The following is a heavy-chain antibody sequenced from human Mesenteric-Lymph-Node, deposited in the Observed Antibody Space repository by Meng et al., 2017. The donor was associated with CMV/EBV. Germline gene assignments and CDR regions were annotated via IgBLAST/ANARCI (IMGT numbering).Heavy chain of an antibody. V-gene: IGHV2-5*02. Sequence: QITFKESGPTLVKPTQPLTLTSTFSRFSLSTCGVGVGWIRQPPGKALEWLALIYWDDDKRYSPSLKSRLTITKDTSKNQVVLTMTNMDPVDTATYYCAHSSGIAAAGPFYFDYWGQGTLVTVSS. J-gene: IGHJ4*02. D-gene: IGHD6-13*01. CDR2: IYWDDDK. CDR3: AHSSGIAAAGPFYFDY. CDR1: RFSLSTCGVG.